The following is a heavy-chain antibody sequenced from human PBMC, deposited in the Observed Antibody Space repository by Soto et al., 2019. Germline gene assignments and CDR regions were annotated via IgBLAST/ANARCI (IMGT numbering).Heavy chain of an antibody. J-gene: IGHJ6*02. Sequence: ASVKVSCKASGGTFSSYAISWVRQAPGQGLEWMGGIIPIFGTANYAQKFQGRVTITADESTSTAYMELSSLRSEDTAVYYCARVKSGSSSQYYYYGMDVWGQVTTVTVSS. CDR3: ARVKSGSSSQYYYYGMDV. D-gene: IGHD6-6*01. V-gene: IGHV1-69*13. CDR2: IIPIFGTA. CDR1: GGTFSSYA.